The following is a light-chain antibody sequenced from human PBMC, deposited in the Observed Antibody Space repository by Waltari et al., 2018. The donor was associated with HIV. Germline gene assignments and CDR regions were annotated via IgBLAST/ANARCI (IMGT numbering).Light chain of an antibody. CDR3: QQYYATSVT. Sequence: DIVMTQSPDFLSVSLGERATINCKSSQSLFYSSKNKNFLAWYQVKQQQAPKLLIYWAAKRHVGVPGRFSGSGSGADFTLTIDSLQLEDVAVYYCQQYYATSVTFGGGT. J-gene: IGKJ4*01. CDR2: WAA. V-gene: IGKV4-1*01. CDR1: QSLFYSSKNKNF.